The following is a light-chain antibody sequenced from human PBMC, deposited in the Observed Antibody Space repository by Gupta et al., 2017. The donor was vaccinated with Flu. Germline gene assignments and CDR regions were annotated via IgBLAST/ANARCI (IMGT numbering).Light chain of an antibody. CDR3: KQCERWPWT. V-gene: IGKV2-30*01. CDR2: QGS. Sequence: VTLRDPASIYSRPSQCSGDRDGNSYLAWFQQRPGQAPRRLIYQGSHRDSGIPDRFSGSGSGTDFTLKIRSVEAEDVGVYYCKQCERWPWTFGQGTKVEIK. CDR1: QCSGDRDGNSY. J-gene: IGKJ1*01.